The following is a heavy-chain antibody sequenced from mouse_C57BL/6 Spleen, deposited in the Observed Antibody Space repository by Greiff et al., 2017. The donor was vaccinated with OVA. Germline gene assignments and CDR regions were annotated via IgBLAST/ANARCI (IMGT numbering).Heavy chain of an antibody. Sequence: VKLQESGAELARPGASVKLSCKASGYTFTSYGISWVKQRTGQGLEWIGEIYPRSGNTYYNEKFKGKATLTADKSSSTAYMQLSSLTSEDSAVYFCARRKATASGNYFDYWGQGTTLTVSS. CDR3: ARRKATASGNYFDY. D-gene: IGHD1-2*01. V-gene: IGHV1-81*01. J-gene: IGHJ2*01. CDR1: GYTFTSYG. CDR2: IYPRSGNT.